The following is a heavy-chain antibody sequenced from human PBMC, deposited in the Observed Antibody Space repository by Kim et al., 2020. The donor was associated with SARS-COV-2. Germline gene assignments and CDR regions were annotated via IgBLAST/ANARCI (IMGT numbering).Heavy chain of an antibody. CDR1: GGSISSSRYY. V-gene: IGHV4-39*07. D-gene: IGHD3-9*01. J-gene: IGHJ6*02. CDR3: ARDEGIRYCDLLGPTRYYYGMDV. CDR2: LSYSGST. Sequence: SETLSLICTVSGGSISSSRYYWGWIRQPPGKGLEWIVSLSYSGSTYYNPSRKSRVTRSVDTSKNQLSLKLRSVTDADTALYFCARDEGIRYCDLLGPTRYYYGMDVWGQGTTVTVSS.